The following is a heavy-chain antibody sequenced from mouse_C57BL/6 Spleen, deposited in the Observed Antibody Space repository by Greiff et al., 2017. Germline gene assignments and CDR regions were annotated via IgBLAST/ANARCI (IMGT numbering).Heavy chain of an antibody. CDR2: IYPGSGST. J-gene: IGHJ2*01. CDR1: GYTFTSYW. Sequence: QVHVKQSGAQLVKPGASVKMSCKASGYTFTSYWITWVKQRPGQGLEWIGDIYPGSGSTNYNEKFKSKATLTVDTSSSTAYMQLSSLTSEDSAVYYCARMGFNYWGQGTTLTVSS. CDR3: ARMGFNY. V-gene: IGHV1-55*01.